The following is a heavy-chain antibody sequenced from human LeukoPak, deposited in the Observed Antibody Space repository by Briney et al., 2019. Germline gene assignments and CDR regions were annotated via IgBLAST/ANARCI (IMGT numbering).Heavy chain of an antibody. J-gene: IGHJ4*02. CDR1: GFTFDDYA. V-gene: IGHV3-9*01. Sequence: GRSLRLSCAASGFTFDDYAMHWVRQAPGKGLEWVSGISWNSGSIGYADSAKGRFTISRDNAKNSLYLQMNSLRAEDTALYYCAKDIGILTGYPLYYFDYWGQGTLVTVSS. D-gene: IGHD3-9*01. CDR2: ISWNSGSI. CDR3: AKDIGILTGYPLYYFDY.